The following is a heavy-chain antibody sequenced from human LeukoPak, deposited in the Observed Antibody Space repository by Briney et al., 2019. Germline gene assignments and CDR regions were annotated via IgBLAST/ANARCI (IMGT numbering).Heavy chain of an antibody. Sequence: GRFLRLSCAASGFTFSRYAMHWVRQAPGKGLEWVAVISYDGSNKYYADSVKGRFTISRDNSKNTLFLQMNSLRTEDTAVFYCATSDEWEPPFDSWGQGTLVTVSS. J-gene: IGHJ4*02. CDR2: ISYDGSNK. CDR3: ATSDEWEPPFDS. D-gene: IGHD1-26*01. CDR1: GFTFSRYA. V-gene: IGHV3-30-3*01.